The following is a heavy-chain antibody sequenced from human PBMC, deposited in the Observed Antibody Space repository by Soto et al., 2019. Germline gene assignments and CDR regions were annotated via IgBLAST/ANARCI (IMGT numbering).Heavy chain of an antibody. CDR2: INTDGSNT. CDR1: GLTFNRYW. D-gene: IGHD6-13*01. J-gene: IGHJ3*02. V-gene: IGHV3-74*01. CDR3: ATSTWYAFDI. Sequence: LRLSCAASGLTFNRYWMHWVRHAPGKGLVWVSHINTDGSNTNYADSVKGRFTISRDNAKSTLFLQMNSLRAEDTAVYYCATSTWYAFDIWGQGTMVTVSS.